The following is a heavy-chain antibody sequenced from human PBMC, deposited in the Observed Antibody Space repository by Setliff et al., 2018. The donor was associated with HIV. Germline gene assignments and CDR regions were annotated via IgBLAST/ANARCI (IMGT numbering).Heavy chain of an antibody. CDR1: GFRFEDYA. D-gene: IGHD5-12*01. V-gene: IGHV3-9*01. J-gene: IGHJ3*02. Sequence: GGSLRLSCAVSGFRFEDYAMHWVRQGPGKGLEWVSGISWNSKKIAYADSVKGRFTISRDNAKNSLYLLMSSLRADDTAQYYCIKDRSDYDDAFDIWGQGTMVTVSS. CDR2: ISWNSKKI. CDR3: IKDRSDYDDAFDI.